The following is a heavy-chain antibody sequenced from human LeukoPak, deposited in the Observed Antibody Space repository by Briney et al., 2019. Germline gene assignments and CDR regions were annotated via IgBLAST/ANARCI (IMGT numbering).Heavy chain of an antibody. V-gene: IGHV3-30*02. J-gene: IGHJ3*02. CDR2: IRHHGNEK. Sequence: GGSLRLSCAASGFTFSNYGMHWVRQAPGKGLEWVAYIRHHGNEKYYADSVKGRLSMSRDNPKNTLYLQMNSLRAEDTAIYYCAKDSDWAFDIWGQGTMVAVSS. CDR1: GFTFSNYG. D-gene: IGHD2-21*01. CDR3: AKDSDWAFDI.